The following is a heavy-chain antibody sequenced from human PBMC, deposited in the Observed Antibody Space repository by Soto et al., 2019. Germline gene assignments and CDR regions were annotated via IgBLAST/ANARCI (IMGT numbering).Heavy chain of an antibody. CDR3: AKDPVVVVPAAISPFDY. CDR1: GFTFSSYA. D-gene: IGHD2-2*01. Sequence: PGGSLRLSCAASGFTFSSYAMSWVRQAPGKGLEWVSAISGSGGSTYYADSVKGRFTISRDNSKNTLYLQMNSLRAEDTAVYYCAKDPVVVVPAAISPFDYWGQGTLVTVSS. V-gene: IGHV3-23*01. CDR2: ISGSGGST. J-gene: IGHJ4*02.